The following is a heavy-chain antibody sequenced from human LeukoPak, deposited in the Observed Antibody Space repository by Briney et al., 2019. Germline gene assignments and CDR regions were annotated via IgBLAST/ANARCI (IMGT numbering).Heavy chain of an antibody. J-gene: IGHJ6*03. CDR2: IKDDGSGE. V-gene: IGHV3-7*01. CDR1: GFTFTSYW. CDR3: ARVGGCSSTSCYSLYMDV. D-gene: IGHD2-2*01. Sequence: PGGSLRLSCVASGFTFTSYWMAWVRQTPGKGLEWVADIKDDGSGEYYVDSVKGRFTISRDNAKKSLYLQMNSLRAEDTAVYYCARVGGCSSTSCYSLYMDVWGKGTTVTVSS.